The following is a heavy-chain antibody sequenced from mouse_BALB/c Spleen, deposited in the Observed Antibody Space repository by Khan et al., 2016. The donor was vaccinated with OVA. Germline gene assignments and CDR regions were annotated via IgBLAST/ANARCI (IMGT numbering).Heavy chain of an antibody. Sequence: EVQLQESGPSLVKPSQTLSLTCSVTGDSITSGYWNWIRKFPGTKLEYMGYIIYTGYTYYNPSLKRRISITRHTSKNQYYLQLSSVTDEDTATYYCARSTDRYAFVYWGQGTLVTVSA. V-gene: IGHV3-8*02. CDR1: GDSITSGY. CDR2: IIYTGYT. CDR3: ARSTDRYAFVY. J-gene: IGHJ3*01.